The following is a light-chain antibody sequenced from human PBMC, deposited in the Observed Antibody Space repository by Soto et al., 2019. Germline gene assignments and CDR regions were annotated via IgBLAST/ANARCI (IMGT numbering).Light chain of an antibody. V-gene: IGKV3-20*01. CDR1: QSVSGSY. CDR3: LQYNSYPLT. CDR2: GAS. Sequence: IVLKKAPVTLAVSAGDRATLSSRASQSVSGSYLAWFQQKPGQAPRLLIYGASTRATGIPDRFSGSGSGTDFTLTISSLPAEDFATYCCLQYNSYPLTCGGGTKVDIK. J-gene: IGKJ4*01.